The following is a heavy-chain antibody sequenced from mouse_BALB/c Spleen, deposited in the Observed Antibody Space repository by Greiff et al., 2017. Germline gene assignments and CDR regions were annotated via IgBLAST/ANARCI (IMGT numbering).Heavy chain of an antibody. Sequence: EVKLMESGPGLVKPSQSLSLTCSVTGYSITSGYYWNWIRQFPGNKLEWMGYISYDGSNNYNPSLKNRISITRDTSKNQFFLKLNSVTTEDTATYYCAREGGNYVRAMDYWGQGTSVTVSS. CDR1: GYSITSGYY. CDR2: ISYDGSN. V-gene: IGHV3-6*02. J-gene: IGHJ4*01. CDR3: AREGGNYVRAMDY. D-gene: IGHD2-1*01.